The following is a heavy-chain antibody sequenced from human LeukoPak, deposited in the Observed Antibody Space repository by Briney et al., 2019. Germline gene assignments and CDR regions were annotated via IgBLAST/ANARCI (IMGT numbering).Heavy chain of an antibody. CDR2: IHGGGDT. V-gene: IGHV3-66*01. CDR1: GFTVSSNY. Sequence: GGSLGLSCAASGFTVSSNYMSWVRQAPGRGLEWVSIIHGGGDTYYADSVKGRFTISRDNSKNTLYLQMNSLRAEDTAVYYCARDSAAAVRVRFDYWGQGTLVTVSS. J-gene: IGHJ4*02. D-gene: IGHD6-13*01. CDR3: ARDSAAAVRVRFDY.